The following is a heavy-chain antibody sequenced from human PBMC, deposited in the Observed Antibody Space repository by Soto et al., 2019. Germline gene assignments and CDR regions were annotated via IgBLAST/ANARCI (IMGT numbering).Heavy chain of an antibody. CDR1: GGSISSHY. J-gene: IGHJ4*02. CDR3: ARDVGGSSSGFLDS. CDR2: TYNSGST. Sequence: SETLSLTCTVSGGSISSHYWSWIRQPPGKGLEWIGYTYNSGSTNYNPSLKSRVIISVDMSKNQFSLKLNSVTAADTAVYYCARDVGGSSSGFLDSWGLGTLVTVSS. V-gene: IGHV4-59*11. D-gene: IGHD6-19*01.